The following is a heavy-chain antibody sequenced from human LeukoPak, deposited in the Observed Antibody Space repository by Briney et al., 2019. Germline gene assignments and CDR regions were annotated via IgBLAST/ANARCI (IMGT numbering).Heavy chain of an antibody. V-gene: IGHV3-48*03. J-gene: IGHJ4*02. CDR1: GFTFSSYE. CDR3: ARPTTTVSPY. Sequence: GGSLRLSCAASGFTFSSYEMNWVRQAPGKGLEWVSYISSSGSTRSNADSVKGRFTISRDNAKNSLYLQMNSLRVEDTAVYYCARPTTTVSPYWGQGTLVTVSS. CDR2: ISSSGSTR. D-gene: IGHD4-17*01.